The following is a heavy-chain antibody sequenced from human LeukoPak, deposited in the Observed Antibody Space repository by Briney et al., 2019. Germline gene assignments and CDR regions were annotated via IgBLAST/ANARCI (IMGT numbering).Heavy chain of an antibody. D-gene: IGHD6-13*01. V-gene: IGHV3-11*01. CDR3: AREASSTTQLYYYYGMDV. CDR2: ISSSGSTI. Sequence: GGSPRLSSAPSGFTFSDYYISSSREAPGEGLERVSYISSSGSTIYYADSVKGLFTISRDNAKNSLYLQMNSLRAEDTAVYYCAREASSTTQLYYYYGMDVWGQGTTVTVSS. CDR1: GFTFSDYY. J-gene: IGHJ6*02.